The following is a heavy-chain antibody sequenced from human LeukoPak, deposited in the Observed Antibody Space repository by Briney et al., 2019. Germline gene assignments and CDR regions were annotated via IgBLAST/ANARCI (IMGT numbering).Heavy chain of an antibody. CDR2: IFSSGST. CDR3: ARTSASQSSGDYDRYFDY. D-gene: IGHD4-17*01. V-gene: IGHV4-4*07. Sequence: SETLSLTCTVSGGSINDHYWTWIRQPAGMGLEWIGRIFSSGSTDYNPSLETRAAILIDTSKNQFSLNLNSVTAADTAVYYCARTSASQSSGDYDRYFDYWGQGTLVTISS. J-gene: IGHJ4*02. CDR1: GGSINDHY.